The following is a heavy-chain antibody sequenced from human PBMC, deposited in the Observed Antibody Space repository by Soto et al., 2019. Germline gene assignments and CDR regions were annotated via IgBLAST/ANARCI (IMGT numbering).Heavy chain of an antibody. CDR1: GFTVSSNY. CDR2: IYSGGST. J-gene: IGHJ4*02. D-gene: IGHD3-9*01. V-gene: IGHV3-53*05. CDR3: AKGGGAPGYPIDY. Sequence: EVQLVETGGGLIQPGGSLRLSCAASGFTVSSNYMSWVRQAPGKGLEWVSVIYSGGSTYYADSVRGRFTISRDDARNTLYLQMDRLRPEDTAVYYCAKGGGAPGYPIDYWGQGALVTVSS.